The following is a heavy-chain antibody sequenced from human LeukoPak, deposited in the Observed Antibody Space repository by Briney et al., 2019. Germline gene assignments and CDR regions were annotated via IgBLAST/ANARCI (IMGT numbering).Heavy chain of an antibody. J-gene: IGHJ4*02. CDR3: AREGLVTSASYS. D-gene: IGHD2-21*02. Sequence: ASVKVSFKASGYTFTGYYIQWVRQAPGQGLEWMGWINPNSGGTNYAQKFQARVTMTRDTSISTAYMELSGLRSDDTAVYYCAREGLVTSASYSWGQGTLVTVSS. V-gene: IGHV1-2*02. CDR1: GYTFTGYY. CDR2: INPNSGGT.